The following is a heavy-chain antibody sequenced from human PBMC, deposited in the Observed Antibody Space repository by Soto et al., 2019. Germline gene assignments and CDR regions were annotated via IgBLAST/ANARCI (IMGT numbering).Heavy chain of an antibody. D-gene: IGHD2-15*01. CDR2: ISPSTSHI. J-gene: IGHJ6*02. V-gene: IGHV3-21*01. CDR1: GFTFSSCT. CDR3: SGCSGGACHQNYGMDV. Sequence: GSLRLSCAVSGFTFSSCTMNWVRQAPGKGLEWVSSISPSTSHIYYADSVKGRFTISRDNAKNSLFLQMNSLRAEDTDVYYCSGCSGGACHQNYGMDVWGQGTTVTVSS.